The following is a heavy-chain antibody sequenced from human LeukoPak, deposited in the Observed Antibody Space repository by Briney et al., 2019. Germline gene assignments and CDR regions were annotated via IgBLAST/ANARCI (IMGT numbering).Heavy chain of an antibody. V-gene: IGHV3-30-3*01. CDR3: ARQIRYFDWLPQATPDY. CDR1: GFTFSSYA. J-gene: IGHJ4*02. Sequence: GGSLRLSCAASGFTFSSYAMHWVRQGPGKGLEWVAVISYDGSNKYYADSVKGRFTISRDNSKNTLYLQMNSLRAEDTAVYYCARQIRYFDWLPQATPDYWGQGTLVTVSS. D-gene: IGHD3-9*01. CDR2: ISYDGSNK.